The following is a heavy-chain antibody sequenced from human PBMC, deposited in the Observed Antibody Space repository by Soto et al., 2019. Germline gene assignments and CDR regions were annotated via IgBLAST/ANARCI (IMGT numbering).Heavy chain of an antibody. CDR3: TSSTLIDYYYYYGMDV. D-gene: IGHD3-22*01. Sequence: EVQLVGSGGGLVQPGGSLKLSCAASGFTFSGSAMLWVRQASGKGLEWVGRIRSKANSYATAYAASVKGRFTISRDDSKNTAYLQMNSLKTEDTAVYYCTSSTLIDYYYYYGMDVWGQGTTVTVSS. CDR2: IRSKANSYAT. CDR1: GFTFSGSA. J-gene: IGHJ6*02. V-gene: IGHV3-73*02.